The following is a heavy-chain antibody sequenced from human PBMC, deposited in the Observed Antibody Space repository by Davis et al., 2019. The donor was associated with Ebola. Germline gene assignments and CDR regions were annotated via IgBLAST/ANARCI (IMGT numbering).Heavy chain of an antibody. Sequence: GESLKISCAASGFTFSSYWMSWVRQAPGKGLEWVANIKQDGSETYYVDSVKGRFTISRDNAKNSLYLQMNSLRAEDTAVYYCAVDYYGSGSYYYYYGMDVWGQGTTVTVSS. D-gene: IGHD3-10*01. CDR1: GFTFSSYW. J-gene: IGHJ6*02. CDR2: IKQDGSET. V-gene: IGHV3-7*01. CDR3: AVDYYGSGSYYYYYGMDV.